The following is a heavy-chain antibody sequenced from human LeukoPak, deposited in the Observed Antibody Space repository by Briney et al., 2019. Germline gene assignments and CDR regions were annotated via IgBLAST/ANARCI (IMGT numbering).Heavy chain of an antibody. Sequence: AAPVKVSCKASGYTFTGYSLHWVRQAPGQGLEWMGWMKPNNGATNYALKFQDRVTMTRDTSLSTAYMELSRLRSDDTAVYFCARRPINCIITNCYVDYWGQGTLVTVSS. CDR2: MKPNNGAT. V-gene: IGHV1-2*02. CDR3: ARRPINCIITNCYVDY. D-gene: IGHD2-2*01. CDR1: GYTFTGYS. J-gene: IGHJ4*02.